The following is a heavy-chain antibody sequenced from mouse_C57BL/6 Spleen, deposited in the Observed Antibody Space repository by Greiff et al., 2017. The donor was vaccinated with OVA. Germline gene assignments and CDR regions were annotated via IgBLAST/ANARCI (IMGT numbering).Heavy chain of an antibody. V-gene: IGHV1-69*01. CDR1: GYTFTSYW. Sequence: QVQLQQPGAELVMPGASVKLSCKASGYTFTSYWMHWVKQRPGQGLEWIGEIDPSDSYTNYNQKFKGKSTLTVDKSSSTAYMQLSSLTSEDSAVYDCARGGYLDYWGQGTTLTVSS. J-gene: IGHJ2*01. CDR2: IDPSDSYT. CDR3: ARGGYLDY.